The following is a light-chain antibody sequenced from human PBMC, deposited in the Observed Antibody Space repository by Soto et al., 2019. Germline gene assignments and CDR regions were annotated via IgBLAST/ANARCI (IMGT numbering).Light chain of an antibody. Sequence: DIQMTQSPSSLSASVGDRVTITCRASQGISNYIAWYQQKPGKAPKLLIYAASTLQSGVPSRFSGSGSGTDFTLNITSLQPEDVATYYCQKYSSVPLFGPGTKVDIK. CDR1: QGISNY. J-gene: IGKJ3*01. CDR2: AAS. V-gene: IGKV1-27*01. CDR3: QKYSSVPL.